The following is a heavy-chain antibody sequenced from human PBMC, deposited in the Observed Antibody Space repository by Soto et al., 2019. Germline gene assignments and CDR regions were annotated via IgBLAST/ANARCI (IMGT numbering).Heavy chain of an antibody. CDR2: INPNSGGT. Sequence: GASVKVSCKVSGYTFTGYYMHWVRQAPGQGLEWMGWINPNSGGTNYAQKFQGRVTMTRDTSISTAYMELSRLRSDDTAVYYCARNPRWDYDILTGYYKAYYYGMDVWGQGTTVTVSS. CDR1: GYTFTGYY. J-gene: IGHJ6*02. V-gene: IGHV1-2*02. CDR3: ARNPRWDYDILTGYYKAYYYGMDV. D-gene: IGHD3-9*01.